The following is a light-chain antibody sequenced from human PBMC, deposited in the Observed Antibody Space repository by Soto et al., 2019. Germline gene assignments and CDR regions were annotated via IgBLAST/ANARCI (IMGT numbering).Light chain of an antibody. J-gene: IGKJ1*01. CDR1: QSISRW. Sequence: DIQMTQSPSTLSASVGNRVTISCRASQSISRWLAWYQQKPGRAPTLLIYHASTLESGVPSRFSGSGSGTEFTLTISSLQPDDVATYYCQQYNTDLSFGQGTKVEIK. CDR2: HAS. CDR3: QQYNTDLS. V-gene: IGKV1-5*01.